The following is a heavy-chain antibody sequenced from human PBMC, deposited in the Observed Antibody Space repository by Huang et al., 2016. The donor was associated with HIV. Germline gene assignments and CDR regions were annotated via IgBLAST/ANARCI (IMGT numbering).Heavy chain of an antibody. J-gene: IGHJ4*02. CDR1: GGSIKSPNFY. CDR2: IYNSGAP. D-gene: IGHD3-22*01. CDR3: VRQTFYYDSGGYPPDY. V-gene: IGHV4-39*01. Sequence: HLQESGPGLVKPSETLSLTCSVSGGSIKSPNFYWGWIRQPPGTGLEWIGSIYNSGAPSFNPSRKSRVTISVDTSKKQFSLKLNFVTAADTAIYYCVRQTFYYDSGGYPPDYWGQGTLVIVSS.